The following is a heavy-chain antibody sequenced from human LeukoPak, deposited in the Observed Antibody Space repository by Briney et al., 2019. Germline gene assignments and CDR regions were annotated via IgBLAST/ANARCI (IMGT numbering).Heavy chain of an antibody. Sequence: SETLSLTCAVYGGSFSGYYWSWIRQPPGKGLEWIGEINRSGSTNYYPSLKSRVTISVDTSKNQFSLKLSSVTAADTAVYYCARGEKVSSGWPISSCYFDYWGQGTLVIVSS. V-gene: IGHV4-34*01. CDR1: GGSFSGYY. CDR2: INRSGST. J-gene: IGHJ4*02. D-gene: IGHD6-19*01. CDR3: ARGEKVSSGWPISSCYFDY.